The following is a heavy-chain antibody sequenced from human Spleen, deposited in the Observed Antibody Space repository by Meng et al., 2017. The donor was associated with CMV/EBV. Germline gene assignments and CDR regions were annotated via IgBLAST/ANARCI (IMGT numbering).Heavy chain of an antibody. CDR1: NDSVSSGSYY. CDR2: IHSRGTT. D-gene: IGHD3-22*01. J-gene: IGHJ4*02. CDR3: ATDRGYYDSTGYFDY. V-gene: IGHV4-61*01. Sequence: SNDSVSSGSYYWSWVRHPPGKGLEWIGFIHSRGTTNYNPSLKSRVTISVDTSKNQFSLKLTSITAADSALYYCATDRGYYDSTGYFDYWGQGSLVTVSS.